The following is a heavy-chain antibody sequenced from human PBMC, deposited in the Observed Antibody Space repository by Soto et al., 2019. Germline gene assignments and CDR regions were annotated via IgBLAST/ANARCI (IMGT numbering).Heavy chain of an antibody. CDR2: ISHDGSNT. CDR1: GFGFSSYA. J-gene: IGHJ3*01. V-gene: IGHV3-30*18. Sequence: QVQLVESGGGVVQPGRSLRLSCIASGFGFSSYAMNWVRQAPGKGLEWVAVISHDGSNTYYGDSVKGRFTISRDNSENTLFLQMNSPRAEDTAVYYCAKPYYGAGSYYPDAFAVWGQGTSVTVSS. CDR3: AKPYYGAGSYYPDAFAV. D-gene: IGHD3-10*01.